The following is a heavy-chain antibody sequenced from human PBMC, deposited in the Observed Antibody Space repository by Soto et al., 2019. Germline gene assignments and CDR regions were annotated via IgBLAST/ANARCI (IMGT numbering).Heavy chain of an antibody. Sequence: PGGSLRLSCAASGFTFSSYAMSWVRQAPGQGLEWVSASSGSGGSACYADSVKGRFTISRDNSKNTLYLQMNSLRAEDTAVYYCGKAPPSTVRGVIPNWFDPWGQGTLVTVSS. CDR1: GFTFSSYA. J-gene: IGHJ5*02. V-gene: IGHV3-23*01. CDR3: GKAPPSTVRGVIPNWFDP. D-gene: IGHD3-10*01. CDR2: SSGSGGSA.